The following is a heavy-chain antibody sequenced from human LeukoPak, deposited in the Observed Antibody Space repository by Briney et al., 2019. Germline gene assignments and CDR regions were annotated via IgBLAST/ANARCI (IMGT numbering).Heavy chain of an antibody. D-gene: IGHD6-19*01. CDR2: IYSGGST. V-gene: IGHV3-53*04. Sequence: GGSLRLSCAASGFTVSSNYMSWVRQAPGKGLEWVSVIYSGGSTYYADSVKGRFTISRHNSKNTLYLQMNSLRAEDTAVHYCARSSIAVAGTAFDIWGQGTMVTVSS. CDR3: ARSSIAVAGTAFDI. CDR1: GFTVSSNY. J-gene: IGHJ3*02.